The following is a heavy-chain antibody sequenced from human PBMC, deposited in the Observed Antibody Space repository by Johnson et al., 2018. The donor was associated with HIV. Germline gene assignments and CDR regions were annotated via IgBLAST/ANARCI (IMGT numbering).Heavy chain of an antibody. Sequence: VQLVESGGGLVQPGGSLRLSCAASGFTFSSYDMHWVRQATGKGLEWVSAIGTAGDTYYPGSVTGRFTISRENAKNTLYLQMNSLRAEDTAVYYCARERDYYDSSGYWVDAFDIWGQGTMVTVSS. CDR1: GFTFSSYD. J-gene: IGHJ3*02. V-gene: IGHV3-13*01. D-gene: IGHD3-22*01. CDR3: ARERDYYDSSGYWVDAFDI. CDR2: IGTAGDT.